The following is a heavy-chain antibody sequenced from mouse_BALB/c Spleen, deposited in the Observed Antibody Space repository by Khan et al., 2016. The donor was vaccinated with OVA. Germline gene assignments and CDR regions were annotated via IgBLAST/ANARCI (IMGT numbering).Heavy chain of an antibody. V-gene: IGHV5-6-4*01. J-gene: IGHJ2*01. D-gene: IGHD1-1*01. CDR1: GFSFSSYS. CDR2: ISSGGSYT. Sequence: EVELVESGGGLVRPGGSLKLSCAASGFSFSSYSMSWVRKTPEKRLEWVATISSGGSYTYYPESVKGRFAISRDNAKNTLYLQMSSLKSEDTAMYYGTGQRGYYGINLYFDYWGQGTTLTVSS. CDR3: TGQRGYYGINLYFDY.